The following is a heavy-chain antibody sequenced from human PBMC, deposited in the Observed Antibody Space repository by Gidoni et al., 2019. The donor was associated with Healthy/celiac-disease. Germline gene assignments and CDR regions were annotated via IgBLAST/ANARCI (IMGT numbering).Heavy chain of an antibody. CDR2: IYYSGST. D-gene: IGHD3-10*01. CDR3: ARGEWFGELLYGRLNWYFDL. J-gene: IGHJ2*01. CDR1: GGSISSYY. V-gene: IGHV4-59*01. Sequence: QVQLQESGPGLVKPSETLSLTCTVSGGSISSYYWSWIRQPPGKGLEWIGYIYYSGSTNYNPSLKSRVTISVDTSKNQFSLKLSSVTAADTAVYYCARGEWFGELLYGRLNWYFDLWGRGTLVTVSS.